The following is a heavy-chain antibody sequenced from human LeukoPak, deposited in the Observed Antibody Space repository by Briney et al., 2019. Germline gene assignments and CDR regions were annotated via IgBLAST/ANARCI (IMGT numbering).Heavy chain of an antibody. CDR1: GFSFTTYW. Sequence: GGSLRLSCAASGFSFTTYWMGWVRQAPGKGLEWVSAISGSGGSTYYADSVKGRFTISRDNSKNTLYLQMNSLRAEDTAVYYCAKDHTDYGGNPTEVLSTWGQGTLVTVSS. V-gene: IGHV3-23*01. D-gene: IGHD4-23*01. CDR2: ISGSGGST. CDR3: AKDHTDYGGNPTEVLST. J-gene: IGHJ5*02.